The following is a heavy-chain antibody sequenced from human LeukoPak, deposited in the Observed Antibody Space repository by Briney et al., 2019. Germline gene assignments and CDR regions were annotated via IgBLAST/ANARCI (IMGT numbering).Heavy chain of an antibody. CDR2: ISVYNGNT. CDR3: ARARGLYYDILTGYSHFDY. D-gene: IGHD3-9*01. Sequence: ASVKVSCKASGYTFTSYGISWVRQAPGQGLEWMGWISVYNGNTNYAQKLQGRVTMTTDTSTSTAYMELRSLRSDDTAVYYCARARGLYYDILTGYSHFDYWGQGTLVTVSS. CDR1: GYTFTSYG. V-gene: IGHV1-18*04. J-gene: IGHJ4*02.